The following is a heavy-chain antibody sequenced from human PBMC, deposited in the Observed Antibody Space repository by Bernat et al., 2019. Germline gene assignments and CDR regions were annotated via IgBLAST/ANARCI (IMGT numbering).Heavy chain of an antibody. CDR3: ARGYSGELLWGHYYYYYGMDV. CDR1: GFTFDDYG. Sequence: EVQLVESGGGVVRPGGSLRLSCAASGFTFDDYGMSWVRQAPGKGLEWVSGINWNGGSTGYADSVKGRFTISRENAKNSLYLQMNSLRAGDTAVYYCARGYSGELLWGHYYYYYGMDVWGQGTTVTVSS. D-gene: IGHD3-10*01. V-gene: IGHV3-20*04. CDR2: INWNGGST. J-gene: IGHJ6*02.